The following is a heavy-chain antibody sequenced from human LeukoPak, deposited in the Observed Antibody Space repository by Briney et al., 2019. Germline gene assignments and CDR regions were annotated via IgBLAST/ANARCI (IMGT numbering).Heavy chain of an antibody. CDR2: IIPIFGAA. D-gene: IGHD1-1*01. CDR1: GGTFSSYA. CDR3: ARESWNYFDY. J-gene: IGHJ4*02. V-gene: IGHV1-69*05. Sequence: ASVKVSCKASGGTFSSYAISWVRQAPGQGLEWLGGIIPIFGAANYAQKFQGRVTITTDESTSTAYMELRSLRSDDTAVYYCARESWNYFDYWGQGTLVTVSS.